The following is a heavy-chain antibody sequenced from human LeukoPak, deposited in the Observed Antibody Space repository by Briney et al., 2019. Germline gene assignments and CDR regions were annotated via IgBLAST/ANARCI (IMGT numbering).Heavy chain of an antibody. Sequence: PGGSLRLSCAASGFSFSIYSLTWVRQAPGKGLEWIAYINEGSSVIYYTVSVEGRFSVSRDNAKNSPYLQMNSLRGDDTAVYYCARGFGTSWFYSWGQGTLVTVSS. J-gene: IGHJ5*01. V-gene: IGHV3-48*04. CDR2: INEGSSVI. CDR3: ARGFGTSWFYS. CDR1: GFSFSIYS. D-gene: IGHD2-2*01.